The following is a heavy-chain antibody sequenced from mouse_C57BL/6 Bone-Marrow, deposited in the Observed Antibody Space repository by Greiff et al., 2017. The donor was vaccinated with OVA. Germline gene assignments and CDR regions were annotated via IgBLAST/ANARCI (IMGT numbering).Heavy chain of an antibody. V-gene: IGHV5-12*01. CDR3: ARRGLSYYFDY. D-gene: IGHD3-1*01. Sequence: EVKVEESGGGLVQPGGSLKLSCAASGFTFSDYYMYWVRQTPEKRLEWVAYISNGGGSTYYPDTVKGRFTISRDNAKNTLYLQMSRLKSEDTAMYYCARRGLSYYFDYWGQGTTLTVSS. CDR2: ISNGGGST. J-gene: IGHJ2*01. CDR1: GFTFSDYY.